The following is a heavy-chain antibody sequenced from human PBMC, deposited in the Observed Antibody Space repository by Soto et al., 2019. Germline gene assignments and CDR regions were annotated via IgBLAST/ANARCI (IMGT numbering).Heavy chain of an antibody. CDR3: ARDRGDCDFWSGYFYYYYGMDV. CDR1: GFTFSSYS. D-gene: IGHD3-3*01. CDR2: ISSSSSYI. Sequence: GGSLRLSCAASGFTFSSYSMNWVRQAPGKGLEWVSSISSSSSYIYYADSVKGRFTISRDNAKNSLYLQMNSLRAGDTAVYYCARDRGDCDFWSGYFYYYYGMDVSGQGTTVTVSS. V-gene: IGHV3-21*01. J-gene: IGHJ6*02.